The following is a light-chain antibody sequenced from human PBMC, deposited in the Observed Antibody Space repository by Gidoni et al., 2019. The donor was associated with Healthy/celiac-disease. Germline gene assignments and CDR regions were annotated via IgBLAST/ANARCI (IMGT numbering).Light chain of an antibody. CDR3: QQANSFPRT. Sequence: DIQMTQAPSSVSASVGDRVTITCRASQGISSLLAWYQQKPGKAPKLLYYAASSLQGGVPSRFSSSGSGAYFTLTISSLQPEDFATYYCQQANSFPRTFGGGTKVEIK. CDR2: AAS. CDR1: QGISSL. V-gene: IGKV1D-12*01. J-gene: IGKJ4*01.